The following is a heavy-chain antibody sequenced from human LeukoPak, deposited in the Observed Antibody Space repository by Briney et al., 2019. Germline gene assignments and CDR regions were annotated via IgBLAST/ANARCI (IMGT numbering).Heavy chain of an antibody. CDR2: IYSGGST. CDR3: ARDRQGGDGFDP. CDR1: GFTFSSYS. D-gene: IGHD3-10*01. V-gene: IGHV3-66*01. Sequence: PGGSLRLSCAASGFTFSSYSMNWVRQAPGKGLEWVSVIYSGGSTYHADSVKGRFTISRDNSKNTLYLQMNSLRAEDTAVYYCARDRQGGDGFDPWGQGTLVTVSS. J-gene: IGHJ5*02.